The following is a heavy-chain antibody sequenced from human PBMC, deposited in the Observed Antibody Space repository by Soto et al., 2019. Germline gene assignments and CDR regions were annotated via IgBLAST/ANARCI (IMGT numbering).Heavy chain of an antibody. CDR1: GGSISRGNYY. J-gene: IGHJ4*02. CDR2: IYYSRDA. Sequence: SETLSLTCTVSGGSISRGNYYGGWIRQPPGKGLEWIGIIYYSRDAYYNPSLQSRVSMSVDTTKNQFSLRLSSVTAADTAIYYCARSNGTAQLHYWGQGILVTVSS. V-gene: IGHV4-39*01. D-gene: IGHD1-26*01. CDR3: ARSNGTAQLHY.